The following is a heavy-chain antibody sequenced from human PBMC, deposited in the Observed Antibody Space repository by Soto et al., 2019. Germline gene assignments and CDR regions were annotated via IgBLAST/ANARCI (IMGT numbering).Heavy chain of an antibody. Sequence: EVQLVESGGGLVQPGGSLRLSCAASGFTFSSYSMNWVRQAPGKGLEWVSYISSSSSTIYYADSVKGRFTISRDNAKNSLHLQMNSLRDEDTAVYYCARRGVAGLFDYWGQGTLVTVSS. D-gene: IGHD6-19*01. CDR2: ISSSSSTI. CDR1: GFTFSSYS. J-gene: IGHJ4*02. CDR3: ARRGVAGLFDY. V-gene: IGHV3-48*02.